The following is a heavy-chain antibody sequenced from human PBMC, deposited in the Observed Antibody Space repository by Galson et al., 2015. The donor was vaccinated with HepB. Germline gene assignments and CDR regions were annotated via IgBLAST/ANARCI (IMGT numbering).Heavy chain of an antibody. D-gene: IGHD6-13*01. CDR1: GYTFTSYA. Sequence: SVKVSCKASGYTFTSYAMNWVRQAPGQGLEWMGWINTNTGNPTYAQGFTGRFVFSLDTSVSTAYLQISGLKAEDTAVYYCARVEPGYSSSWARDYWGQGTLVTVSS. CDR2: INTNTGNP. J-gene: IGHJ4*02. V-gene: IGHV7-4-1*02. CDR3: ARVEPGYSSSWARDY.